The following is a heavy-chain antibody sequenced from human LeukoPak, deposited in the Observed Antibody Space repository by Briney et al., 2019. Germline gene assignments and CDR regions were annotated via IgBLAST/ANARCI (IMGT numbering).Heavy chain of an antibody. D-gene: IGHD3-22*01. CDR3: ARDYYDSSGYFQH. Sequence: SETLSLTCAVSGGSSSSSNWWNWVRQPPGKGLEWIGEIDHSGRTNYNPSLKSRVTISVDKSKNQFSLKLSSVTAADTAVYYYARDYYDSSGYFQHWGQGTLVTVSS. CDR1: GGSSSSSNW. J-gene: IGHJ1*01. V-gene: IGHV4-4*02. CDR2: IDHSGRT.